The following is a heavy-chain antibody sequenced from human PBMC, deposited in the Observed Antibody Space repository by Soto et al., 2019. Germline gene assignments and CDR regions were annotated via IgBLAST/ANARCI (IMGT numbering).Heavy chain of an antibody. V-gene: IGHV3-21*01. J-gene: IGHJ3*02. CDR3: ARTDIVVTTEYAFDI. CDR2: ISSSSSYI. Sequence: EVQLVDSGGGLVKPGGSLRLSCAASGFTFSSYSMNWVRQAPGKGLEWVSSISSSSSYIYYADSVKGRFTISRDNAKNSLYRQMNSLRAEDTAVYYCARTDIVVTTEYAFDIWGQGTMVTVSS. D-gene: IGHD2-2*01. CDR1: GFTFSSYS.